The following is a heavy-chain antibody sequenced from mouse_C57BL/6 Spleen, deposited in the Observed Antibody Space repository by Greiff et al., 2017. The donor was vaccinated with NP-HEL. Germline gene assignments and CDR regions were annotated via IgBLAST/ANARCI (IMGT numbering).Heavy chain of an antibody. V-gene: IGHV1-52*01. CDR1: GYTFTSYW. CDR3: AKGGHAWRFDY. J-gene: IGHJ2*01. D-gene: IGHD6-1*01. CDR2: IDPSDSET. Sequence: QVQLQQPGAELVRPGSSVKLSCKASGYTFTSYWMHWVKQRPIQGLEWIGNIDPSDSETHYNQKFKDKATLTVDKSSSTAYMQLSSLTSEDSAVYYCAKGGHAWRFDYWGQGTTLTVSS.